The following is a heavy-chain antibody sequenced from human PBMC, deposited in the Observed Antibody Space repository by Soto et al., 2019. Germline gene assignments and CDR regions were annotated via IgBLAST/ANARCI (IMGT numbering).Heavy chain of an antibody. CDR2: INGDASST. CDR3: ARDRSYAMEV. Sequence: GGALRLSFEASGFSIIDYWMHWVGQAPGEGLVWVSCINGDASSTTYADSVKGRFTISRDDAKNTVYLQMTSLRAEDTAVYFCARDRSYAMEVWGQGTRVTVSS. J-gene: IGHJ6*02. CDR1: GFSIIDYW. V-gene: IGHV3-74*01.